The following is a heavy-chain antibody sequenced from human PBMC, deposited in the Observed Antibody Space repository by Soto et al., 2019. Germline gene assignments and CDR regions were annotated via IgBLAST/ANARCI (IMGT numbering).Heavy chain of an antibody. CDR2: IYWDDDK. CDR3: XXXXXXYGGVAECDAFDA. V-gene: IGHV2-5*02. Sequence: QITLTESGPMLVKPTQTLTLTCTFSGFSLTTSRVGVGWIRQPPGKALEWLAVIYWDDDKRYSPSQRSRLTIAKDTSRNXVVXXXXXXDPXXXXXXXXXXXXXXYGGVAECDAFDAWGQGTTVTVSS. J-gene: IGHJ3*01. D-gene: IGHD3-16*01. CDR1: GFSLTTSRVG.